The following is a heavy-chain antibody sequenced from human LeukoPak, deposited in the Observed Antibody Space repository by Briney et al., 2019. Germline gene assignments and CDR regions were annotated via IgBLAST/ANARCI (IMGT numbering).Heavy chain of an antibody. CDR3: ARDCSSTSCRGGFDP. CDR1: GFIVSSNY. V-gene: IGHV3-66*02. Sequence: GGSLRLSCAASGFIVSSNYMSWVRQAPGKGLEWVSVIYSGGSTYYADSVKGRFTISRDNSKNTLYLQMNSLRVEDTAVYYCARDCSSTSCRGGFDPWGQGTLVTVSS. CDR2: IYSGGST. D-gene: IGHD2-2*01. J-gene: IGHJ5*02.